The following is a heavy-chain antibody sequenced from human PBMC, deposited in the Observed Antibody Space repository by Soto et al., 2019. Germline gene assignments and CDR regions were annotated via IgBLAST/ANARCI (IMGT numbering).Heavy chain of an antibody. D-gene: IGHD1-26*01. Sequence: GGSLRLSCAASGFTFSSYGMHWARQAPGKGLEWVAVISYDGSNKYYADSVKGRFTISRDNSKNTLYLQMNSLRAEDTAVYYCAKEDWGGSYGDLDYWGQGTLVTVS. CDR1: GFTFSSYG. J-gene: IGHJ4*02. CDR3: AKEDWGGSYGDLDY. V-gene: IGHV3-30*18. CDR2: ISYDGSNK.